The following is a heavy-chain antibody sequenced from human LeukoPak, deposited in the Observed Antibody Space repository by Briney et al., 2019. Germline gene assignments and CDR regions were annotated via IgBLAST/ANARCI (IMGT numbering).Heavy chain of an antibody. J-gene: IGHJ4*02. D-gene: IGHD3-22*01. CDR3: ARAPGWNSGSSGYSDY. Sequence: PGGSLRLSCAASGFTFSSYSMNWVRQAPGKGLEWVSCISSRSSYIYYADSVKGRFTISRDNAKNSLYLQMNSLRAEDTAVYCCARAPGWNSGSSGYSDYWGQGTLVTVSS. CDR2: ISSRSSYI. CDR1: GFTFSSYS. V-gene: IGHV3-21*01.